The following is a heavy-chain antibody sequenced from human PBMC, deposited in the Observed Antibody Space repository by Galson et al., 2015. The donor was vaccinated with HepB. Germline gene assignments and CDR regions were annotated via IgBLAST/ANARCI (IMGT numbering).Heavy chain of an antibody. D-gene: IGHD3-3*01. Sequence: SLRLSCAASGFTFNKFAMVWVRQAPGKGLEWVSGISGSGDTTYYAGSVEGRFTISRDNSKNTLYMQINSLTAEDTAVYYCAKRISITFFGPGKNYMDVWGKGTTVTVSS. J-gene: IGHJ6*03. CDR1: GFTFNKFA. CDR3: AKRISITFFGPGKNYMDV. V-gene: IGHV3-23*01. CDR2: ISGSGDTT.